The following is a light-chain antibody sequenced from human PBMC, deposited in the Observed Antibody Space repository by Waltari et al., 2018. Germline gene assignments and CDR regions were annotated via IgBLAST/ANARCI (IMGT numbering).Light chain of an antibody. J-gene: IGKJ4*01. V-gene: IGKV3-20*01. Sequence: EIVLTQSPGTLSLSPGEIATLSCRASQSVSSYYLAWYQERPGQAPRLLIYGASSRATGIPDRFSGSGSGTDFTLTISRLEPEDFAVYYCQQHGSSPLTFGGGTKVEIK. CDR1: QSVSSYY. CDR3: QQHGSSPLT. CDR2: GAS.